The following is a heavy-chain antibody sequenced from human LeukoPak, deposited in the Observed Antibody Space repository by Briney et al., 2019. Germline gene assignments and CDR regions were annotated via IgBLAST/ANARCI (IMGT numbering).Heavy chain of an antibody. V-gene: IGHV1-69*13. J-gene: IGHJ4*02. D-gene: IGHD1-26*01. CDR2: IIPIFGTA. CDR1: GGTFSSYA. CDR3: AGDSGSYPQYYFDY. Sequence: SVTVSCKASGGTFSSYAISWVRQAPGQGLEWMGGIIPIFGTANYAQKFQGRVTITADESTSTAYMELSSLRSEDTAMYYCAGDSGSYPQYYFDYWGQGTLVTVSS.